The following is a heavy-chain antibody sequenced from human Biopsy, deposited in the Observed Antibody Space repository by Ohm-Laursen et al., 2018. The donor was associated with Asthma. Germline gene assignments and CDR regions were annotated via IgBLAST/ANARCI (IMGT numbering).Heavy chain of an antibody. CDR1: GDSFSNYA. Sequence: SVKVSCKASGDSFSNYAISWVRQAPGQGLEWMGWINPGNGNTKYSQKFQGRVTITRDTSASTAYMELSSLRSEDTAVYYCVRDGARIAIFGVGDYFNYWGQGTLVTVSS. CDR2: INPGNGNT. D-gene: IGHD3-3*01. J-gene: IGHJ4*02. V-gene: IGHV1-3*01. CDR3: VRDGARIAIFGVGDYFNY.